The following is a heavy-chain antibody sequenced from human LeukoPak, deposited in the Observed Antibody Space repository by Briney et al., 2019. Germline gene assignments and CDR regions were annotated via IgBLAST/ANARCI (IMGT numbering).Heavy chain of an antibody. CDR1: GGTFSSYA. CDR2: IIPILGIA. V-gene: IGHV1-69*04. CDR3: AREDGSGYPQYFDL. D-gene: IGHD3-22*01. Sequence: GASVKVSCKASGGTFSSYAISWVRQAPGQGLEWMGRIIPILGIANYAQKFQGRVTITADKSTSTAYMELSSLRSEDTAVYYCAREDGSGYPQYFDLWGRGTLSLSPQ. J-gene: IGHJ2*01.